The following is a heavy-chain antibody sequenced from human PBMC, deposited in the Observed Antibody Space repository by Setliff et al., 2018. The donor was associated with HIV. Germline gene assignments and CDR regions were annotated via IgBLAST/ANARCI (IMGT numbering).Heavy chain of an antibody. V-gene: IGHV5-51*01. CDR2: IYPDDSNT. CDR3: VRYSGSSYKSNWFDP. D-gene: IGHD1-26*01. J-gene: IGHJ5*02. CDR1: GYEFYGWW. Sequence: GESLKISCKTSGYEFYGWWIGWVRQKPGKGPEWMGIIYPDDSNTRYSPSFRGQVTISADMSISTAYLQWSSLQASDTAMYYCVRYSGSSYKSNWFDPWGQGTRVTVSS.